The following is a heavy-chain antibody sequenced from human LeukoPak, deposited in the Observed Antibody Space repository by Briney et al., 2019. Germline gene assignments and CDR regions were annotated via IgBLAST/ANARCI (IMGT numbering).Heavy chain of an antibody. J-gene: IGHJ6*03. CDR1: GGSISSGSYY. CDR3: ASPRGSMVRGGSRGYMDV. Sequence: SETLSLTCTVSGGSISSGSYYWSWIRQPPGKGLEWIGEINHSGSTNYNPSLKSRATISVDTSKNQFSLKLSSVTAADTAVYYCASPRGSMVRGGSRGYMDVWGKGTTVTVSS. CDR2: INHSGST. D-gene: IGHD3-10*01. V-gene: IGHV4-39*07.